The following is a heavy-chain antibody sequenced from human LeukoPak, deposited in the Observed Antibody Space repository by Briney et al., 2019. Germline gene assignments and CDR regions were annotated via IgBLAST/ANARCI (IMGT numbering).Heavy chain of an antibody. Sequence: GGSLRLSCAASGFTVSSNYMSWVRQAPGKGLEWVSSISSSSRHRYYADSVKGRFTISRDDAKNSVYLQMNSLRAEETAVYYCVRGFNTVTTAYLQHWGQGTLVTVSS. D-gene: IGHD4-17*01. CDR2: ISSSSRHR. CDR3: VRGFNTVTTAYLQH. J-gene: IGHJ1*01. CDR1: GFTVSSNY. V-gene: IGHV3-21*01.